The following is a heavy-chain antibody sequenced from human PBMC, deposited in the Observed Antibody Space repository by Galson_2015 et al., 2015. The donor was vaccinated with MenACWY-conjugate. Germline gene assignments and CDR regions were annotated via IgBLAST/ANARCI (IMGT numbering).Heavy chain of an antibody. Sequence: SLRLSCAASKFTFSDFAMTWVRQAPGKGLECVSGISGNGGTTYYANSVKGRFTISRDNSNNTLYLQMNTLRAEDTAVYYCARVAGNEQDYGDFDLWGRGTQVTVSS. J-gene: IGHJ2*01. V-gene: IGHV3-23*01. CDR1: KFTFSDFA. CDR3: ARVAGNEQDYGDFDL. D-gene: IGHD3-16*01. CDR2: ISGNGGTT.